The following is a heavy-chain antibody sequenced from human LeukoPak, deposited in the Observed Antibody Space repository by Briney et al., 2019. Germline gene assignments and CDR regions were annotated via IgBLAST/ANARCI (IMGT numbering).Heavy chain of an antibody. D-gene: IGHD5/OR15-5a*01. CDR2: INPNSGGT. CDR1: GYTFTSYD. Sequence: ASVKVSCKASGYTFTSYDINWVRQAPGQGLEWMGWINPNSGGTNYAQKFQGRVTMTRDTSISTAYMELSRLRSDDTAVYYCARVKVVFPPDYWGQGTQVTVSS. J-gene: IGHJ4*02. CDR3: ARVKVVFPPDY. V-gene: IGHV1-2*02.